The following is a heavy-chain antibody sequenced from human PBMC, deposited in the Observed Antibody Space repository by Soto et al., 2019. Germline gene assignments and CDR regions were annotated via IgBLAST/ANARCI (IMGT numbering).Heavy chain of an antibody. D-gene: IGHD4-17*01. CDR2: ISAYNGNT. CDR1: GYTFTSYG. V-gene: IGHV1-18*01. Sequence: QVQLVQSGAEVKKPGASVKVSCKASGYTFTSYGISWVRQAPGQGLEWMGWISAYNGNTNYAQKLQGRVTMTTDTSTSTAYMELRSLRFDDTAVYYCARVDYGDYSGLGRDYWGQGTLVTVSS. CDR3: ARVDYGDYSGLGRDY. J-gene: IGHJ4*02.